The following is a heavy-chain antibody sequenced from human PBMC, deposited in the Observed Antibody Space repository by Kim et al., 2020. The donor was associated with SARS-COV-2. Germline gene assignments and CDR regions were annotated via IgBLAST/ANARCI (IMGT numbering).Heavy chain of an antibody. J-gene: IGHJ3*02. Sequence: YTPPPKSRVTISVDTSKNQFSLKLSSVTAADTAVYYCARGRDGTPDAFDIWGQGTMVTVSS. V-gene: IGHV4-34*01. CDR3: ARGRDGTPDAFDI.